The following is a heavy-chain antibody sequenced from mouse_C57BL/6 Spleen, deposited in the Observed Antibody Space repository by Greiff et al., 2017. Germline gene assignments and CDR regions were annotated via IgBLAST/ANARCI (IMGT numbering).Heavy chain of an antibody. D-gene: IGHD2-12*01. CDR3: ATLRRTLYYFDY. Sequence: QVQLQQPGAELVMPGASVKLSCKASGYTFTSYWMHWVKQRPGQGLEWIGEIDPSDSYTNYNQKFKGKSTLTVDKSSSTAYMQLSSLTSEDSAVYYCATLRRTLYYFDYWGQGTTLTVSS. CDR1: GYTFTSYW. V-gene: IGHV1-69*01. CDR2: IDPSDSYT. J-gene: IGHJ2*01.